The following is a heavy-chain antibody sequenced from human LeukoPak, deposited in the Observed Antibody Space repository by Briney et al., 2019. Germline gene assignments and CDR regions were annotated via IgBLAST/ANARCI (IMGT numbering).Heavy chain of an antibody. Sequence: PSETLSLTCTVSGGSISSSSYYWGWIRQPPGKGLEWIGSIYYSGSTYYNPSLKSRVTISVDTSKNQFSLKLSSVTAADTAVYYCARDPLLTGYIGVWGQGTLVTVSS. CDR2: IYYSGST. V-gene: IGHV4-39*02. D-gene: IGHD3-9*01. J-gene: IGHJ4*02. CDR1: GGSISSSSYY. CDR3: ARDPLLTGYIGV.